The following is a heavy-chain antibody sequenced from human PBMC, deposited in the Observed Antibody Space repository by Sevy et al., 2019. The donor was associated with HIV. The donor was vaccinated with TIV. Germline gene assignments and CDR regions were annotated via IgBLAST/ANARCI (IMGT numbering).Heavy chain of an antibody. Sequence: GGSLRLSCAASGFTVSSNYMSWVRQAPGKGLEWVSVIYSGGSTYYADSVKGRFTISRDNSKNTPYLQMNSLRAEDTAVYYCARADYDFWSGYYTGPFGAFDIWGQGTMVTVSS. CDR3: ARADYDFWSGYYTGPFGAFDI. D-gene: IGHD3-3*01. CDR2: IYSGGST. J-gene: IGHJ3*02. V-gene: IGHV3-53*01. CDR1: GFTVSSNY.